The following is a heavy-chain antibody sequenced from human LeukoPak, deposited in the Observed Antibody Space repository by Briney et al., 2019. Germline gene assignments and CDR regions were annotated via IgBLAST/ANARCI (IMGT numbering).Heavy chain of an antibody. CDR2: ISGSGGST. J-gene: IGHJ6*02. V-gene: IGHV3-23*01. CDR1: GFTFNSYA. CDR3: AKAPHNYGDYVGGMDV. Sequence: GGSLRISCAASGFTFNSYAMSWVRQAPGKGLEWVSAISGSGGSTYYADSVKGRFTISRDNSKNTLYLQMNSLRAEDTAVYYCAKAPHNYGDYVGGMDVWGQGTTVTVSS. D-gene: IGHD4-17*01.